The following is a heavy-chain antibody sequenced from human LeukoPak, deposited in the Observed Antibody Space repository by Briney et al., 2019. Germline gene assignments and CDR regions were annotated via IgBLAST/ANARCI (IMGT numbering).Heavy chain of an antibody. V-gene: IGHV1-8*01. CDR3: ARDQDIVVVVAALRQREMGGFDP. D-gene: IGHD2-15*01. J-gene: IGHJ5*02. CDR2: MNRKSSNT. Sequence: ASEKVSCKASGYTFTNYDINWVRQATGQGPEWMGWMNRKSSNTGYAQKCQGRVTMTRNSSISTAYMELSSLRSDDTAVYYCARDQDIVVVVAALRQREMGGFDPWGQGTLVTVSS. CDR1: GYTFTNYD.